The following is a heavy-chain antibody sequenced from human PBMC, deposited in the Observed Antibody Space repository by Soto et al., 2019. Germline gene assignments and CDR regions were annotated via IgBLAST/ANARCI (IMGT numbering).Heavy chain of an antibody. CDR1: GFTFSSYT. V-gene: IGHV3-48*02. Sequence: EVQLVESGGGLVQPGGSLRLSCAASGFTFSSYTMNWVRQAPGKGLEWVSYITSSSSTTYYADSVKGRFTISRDNAKNXXYLQMPSLRDEDTAVYYCARTFAAAAYYYYYGMDVWGQGTTVTVSS. CDR2: ITSSSSTT. J-gene: IGHJ6*02. D-gene: IGHD6-13*01. CDR3: ARTFAAAAYYYYYGMDV.